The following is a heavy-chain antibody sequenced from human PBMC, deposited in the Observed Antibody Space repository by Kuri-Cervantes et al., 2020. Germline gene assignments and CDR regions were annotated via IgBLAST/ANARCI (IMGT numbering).Heavy chain of an antibody. CDR1: GFTFSSYS. CDR2: ISSSSSTI. J-gene: IGHJ3*02. D-gene: IGHD3-16*01. CDR3: TTDPHTITFGGVPDNDAFDI. Sequence: GGSLRLSCAASGFTFSSYSMNWVRQAPGKGLEWVSYISSSSSTIYYADSVKGRFTISRDNAKNSLYLQMNSLKTEDTAVYYCTTDPHTITFGGVPDNDAFDIWGQGTMVTVSS. V-gene: IGHV3-48*01.